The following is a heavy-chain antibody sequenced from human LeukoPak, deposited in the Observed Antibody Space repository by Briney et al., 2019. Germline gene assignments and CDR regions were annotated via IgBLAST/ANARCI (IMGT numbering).Heavy chain of an antibody. CDR3: ARKKNSGYDALFDY. J-gene: IGHJ4*02. V-gene: IGHV3-23*01. CDR1: GFTFSSYA. Sequence: GGSLRLSCAASGFTFSSYAMSWVRQAPGKGLEWVSAISGSGGSTYYADSVKGRFTISRDNSKNTLYLQMNSLRAEDTAVYYCARKKNSGYDALFDYWGQGTLVTVSS. D-gene: IGHD5-12*01. CDR2: ISGSGGST.